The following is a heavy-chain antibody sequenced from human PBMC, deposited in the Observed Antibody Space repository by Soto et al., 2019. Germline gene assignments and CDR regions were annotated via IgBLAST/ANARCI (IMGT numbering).Heavy chain of an antibody. CDR3: ARDRAGIGIPRLYGMDV. V-gene: IGHV4-59*01. Sequence: PSETLSLTCTVSGGSISSYYWSWIRHPPGKGLEWIGYIYYSGSTNYNPSLKSRVTISVYTAKNQFSLKLSSVPAADTAVYYCARDRAGIGIPRLYGMDVWGQGTTVTVSS. J-gene: IGHJ6*01. CDR2: IYYSGST. D-gene: IGHD2-21*01. CDR1: GGSISSYY.